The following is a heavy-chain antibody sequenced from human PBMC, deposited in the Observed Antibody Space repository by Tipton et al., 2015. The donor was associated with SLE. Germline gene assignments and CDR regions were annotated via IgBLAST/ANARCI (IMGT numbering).Heavy chain of an antibody. CDR1: GFTFSNYS. D-gene: IGHD6-25*01. Sequence: SLRLSCAVSGFTFSNYSMNWVRQAPGKGLEWVSSISSSSYYIYYADSVKGRFTISRDNAKKSLYLQMNSLRAEDTAVYYCARGFLGMKAAQYYFDYWGRGTLVTVSS. CDR3: ARGFLGMKAAQYYFDY. J-gene: IGHJ4*02. CDR2: ISSSSYYI. V-gene: IGHV3-21*03.